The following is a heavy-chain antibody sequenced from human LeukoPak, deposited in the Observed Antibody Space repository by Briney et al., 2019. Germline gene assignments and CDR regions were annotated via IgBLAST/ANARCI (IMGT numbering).Heavy chain of an antibody. CDR3: AKEIVGAPTPGAY. J-gene: IGHJ4*02. CDR1: TDSITSNW. V-gene: IGHV4-4*02. D-gene: IGHD1-26*01. Sequence: SETLSLTCAVSTDSITSNWWSWVRQPPGKGLEWIGEVHKSGSTNYYPSLQSRVTISIDKSKNQIALELTSVTAADTAVHYCAKEIVGAPTPGAYWGQGILVTASS. CDR2: VHKSGST.